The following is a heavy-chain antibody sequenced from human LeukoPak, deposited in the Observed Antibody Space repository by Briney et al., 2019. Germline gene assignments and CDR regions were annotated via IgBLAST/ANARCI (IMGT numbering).Heavy chain of an antibody. Sequence: SSETLSLTCTVSGGSISSYYWNWIRQTPGKGLEWIGYIYYSGTTNYNPSLRSRVAISLDTSKNQFSLKLSSVTAADTAVYYCARGEPAFSSGWYTYYFDYWGQGTLVTVSS. CDR1: GGSISSYY. CDR2: IYYSGTT. D-gene: IGHD6-19*01. CDR3: ARGEPAFSSGWYTYYFDY. V-gene: IGHV4-59*01. J-gene: IGHJ4*02.